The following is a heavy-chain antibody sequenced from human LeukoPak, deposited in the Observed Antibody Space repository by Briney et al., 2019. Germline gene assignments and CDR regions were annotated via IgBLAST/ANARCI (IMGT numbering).Heavy chain of an antibody. Sequence: SETLSLTCTVSGGSISNHYWSWIRQHPGKGLEWVGYIYYSGGTNYNPSLKSRITISVDTSKNQFSLRLTSVTAADTAVYYCARLGPAVAGIIAARYHFFDFWGQGTLVTVSS. V-gene: IGHV4-59*08. J-gene: IGHJ4*02. CDR1: GGSISNHY. CDR3: ARLGPAVAGIIAARYHFFDF. D-gene: IGHD6-19*01. CDR2: IYYSGGT.